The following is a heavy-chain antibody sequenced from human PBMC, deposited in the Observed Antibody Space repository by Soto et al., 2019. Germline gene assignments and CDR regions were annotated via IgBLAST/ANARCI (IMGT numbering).Heavy chain of an antibody. CDR2: INPNSGGT. Sequence: GASVKVSCKASGYTFTGYYMHWVRQAPGQGLEWMGWINPNSGGTNYAQKFQGWVTMTRDTSISTAYMELSRLRSDDTAVYYFARRSIAAAGTMDVPGQGTTVSVSS. V-gene: IGHV1-2*04. D-gene: IGHD6-13*01. CDR1: GYTFTGYY. J-gene: IGHJ6*02. CDR3: ARRSIAAAGTMDV.